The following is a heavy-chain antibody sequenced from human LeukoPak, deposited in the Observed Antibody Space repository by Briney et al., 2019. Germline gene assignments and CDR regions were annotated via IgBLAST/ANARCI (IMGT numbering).Heavy chain of an antibody. CDR1: GFTFNGYA. Sequence: PGGSLRLSCAASGFTFNGYAMHWVRQAPGKGLEWVSGIDWNSGRIGYADAVKGRFTISSDNAKNFVYLQMNSLRAEDTALYYCGEDRSPGGTDVWGQGTTVTVSS. CDR2: IDWNSGRI. J-gene: IGHJ6*02. V-gene: IGHV3-9*01. CDR3: GEDRSPGGTDV.